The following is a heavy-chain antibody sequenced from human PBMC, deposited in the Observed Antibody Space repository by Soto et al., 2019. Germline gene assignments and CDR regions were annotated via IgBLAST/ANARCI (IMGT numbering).Heavy chain of an antibody. V-gene: IGHV4-4*02. CDR2: IYHSGST. Sequence: QVQLQESGPGLVKPSGTLSLTCAVSGGSISSSNWWSWVRQPPGKGLEWIGEIYHSGSTNYNPSLKSRVTISVDKSKNQSSLKLSSVTAAATAVYYCARGCPELAVAGPDTGFDPWGQGTLVTVSS. D-gene: IGHD6-19*01. CDR3: ARGCPELAVAGPDTGFDP. CDR1: GGSISSSNW. J-gene: IGHJ5*02.